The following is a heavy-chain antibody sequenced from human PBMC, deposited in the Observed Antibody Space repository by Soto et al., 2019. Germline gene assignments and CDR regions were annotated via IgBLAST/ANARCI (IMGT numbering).Heavy chain of an antibody. CDR1: GFTFSDFY. V-gene: IGHV3-23*01. Sequence: PGGSLRLSCAASGFTFSDFYMTWIRQAPGKGLEWVSAISGSGGSTYYADSVKGRFTISRDNSKNTLYLQMNSLRAEDTAVYYCAKDRRDDDYWSGPLDYWGQGTLVTVSS. CDR2: ISGSGGST. J-gene: IGHJ4*02. D-gene: IGHD3-16*01. CDR3: AKDRRDDDYWSGPLDY.